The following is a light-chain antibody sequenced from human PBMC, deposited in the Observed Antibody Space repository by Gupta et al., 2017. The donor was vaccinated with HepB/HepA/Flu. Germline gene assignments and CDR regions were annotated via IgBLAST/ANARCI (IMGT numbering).Light chain of an antibody. CDR2: GNT. J-gene: IGLJ3*02. V-gene: IGLV1-40*01. CDR1: SSNIGAGYD. Sequence: SVLTQPPSVSGAPGQRVPISCTGSSSNIGAGYDVHWYQQLPGTVPKRLIYGNTNRPAGVPDRFSGSKSGSSASLAITGLQAEDEADYYCQSYDYSLDGSGVFGGGTKVTVL. CDR3: QSYDYSLDGSGV.